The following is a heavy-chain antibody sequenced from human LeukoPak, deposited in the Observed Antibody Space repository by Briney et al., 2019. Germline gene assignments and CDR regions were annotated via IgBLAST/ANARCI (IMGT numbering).Heavy chain of an antibody. J-gene: IGHJ4*02. CDR2: IDPSDSYT. CDR3: ARRLAYYGSGSYRHAFDY. CDR1: GYSFTSYW. D-gene: IGHD3-10*01. Sequence: GESLKISCKGSGYSFTSYWISWVRQMPGKGLEWMGRIDPSDSYTNYSPSFQGHVTISADKSISTAYLQWSSLKASDTAMYYCARRLAYYGSGSYRHAFDYWGQGTLVTVSS. V-gene: IGHV5-10-1*01.